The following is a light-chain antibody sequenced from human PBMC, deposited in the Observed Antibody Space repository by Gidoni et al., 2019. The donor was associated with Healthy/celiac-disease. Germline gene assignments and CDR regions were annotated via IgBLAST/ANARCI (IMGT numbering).Light chain of an antibody. Sequence: DIQLTQSPSSLSASVGDRVNITFQASQDISNYLNWDQQKPGKAPKLLIYDASNLETGVPSRFSGSGSGTDFTFTISSLQPEDIATYYCQQYVNLPLTFGGGTKVEIK. J-gene: IGKJ4*01. V-gene: IGKV1-33*01. CDR3: QQYVNLPLT. CDR1: QDISNY. CDR2: DAS.